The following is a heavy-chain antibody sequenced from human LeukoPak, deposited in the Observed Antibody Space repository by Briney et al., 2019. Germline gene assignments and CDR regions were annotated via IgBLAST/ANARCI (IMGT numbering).Heavy chain of an antibody. Sequence: GGSLRLSCAASGFTFSSYSMNWVRQAPGKGLEWVSYISSSSSTIYYADSVKGRFTISRDNSKNTLYLQMNSLRAEDTAVYYCAKYEQQDNSFDYWGQGTLVTVSS. CDR3: AKYEQQDNSFDY. V-gene: IGHV3-48*01. D-gene: IGHD2-15*01. J-gene: IGHJ4*02. CDR2: ISSSSSTI. CDR1: GFTFSSYS.